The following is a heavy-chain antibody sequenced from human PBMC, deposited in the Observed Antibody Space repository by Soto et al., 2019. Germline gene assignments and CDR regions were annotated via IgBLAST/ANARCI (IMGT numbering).Heavy chain of an antibody. CDR3: AREGMGFSNWFDP. CDR1: GFTFSSYW. D-gene: IGHD2-8*01. Sequence: EMQLVESGGGLVQPGGSLRLYCAASGFTFSSYWMHWVRQAPGKGLVLVSRMNTDGSDTYYADSVKGRFTISRDNAWNTMYLQMNSLRVEDTAVYYCAREGMGFSNWFDPRGQGTLGSVSS. CDR2: MNTDGSDT. J-gene: IGHJ5*02. V-gene: IGHV3-74*01.